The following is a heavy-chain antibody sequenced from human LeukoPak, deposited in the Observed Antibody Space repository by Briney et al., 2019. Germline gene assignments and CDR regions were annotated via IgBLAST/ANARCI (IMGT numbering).Heavy chain of an antibody. CDR2: IKQDGSEK. V-gene: IGHV3-7*01. CDR3: ARAGWDIVVVPAAGCFDP. D-gene: IGHD2-2*01. CDR1: GFTFSSYW. J-gene: IGHJ5*02. Sequence: GGSLRLSCAASGFTFSSYWMSWVRQAPGKGLEWVANIKQDGSEKYYVDSVKGRFTISRDNAKNSLYLQMNSLRAEDTAVYYCARAGWDIVVVPAAGCFDPWGQGTLVTVSS.